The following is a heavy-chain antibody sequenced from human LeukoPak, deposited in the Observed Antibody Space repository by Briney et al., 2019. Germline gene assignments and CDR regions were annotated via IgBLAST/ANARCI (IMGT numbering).Heavy chain of an antibody. J-gene: IGHJ5*02. D-gene: IGHD3-3*01. CDR3: ATRRFTNLFDP. CDR1: GDSIGSRDYY. Sequence: SETLSLTCAVSGDSIGSRDYYWAWIRQPPGRGLEWIATILYSGNTYYSPSPKCRVPISVAASKRLLSLKLTSVSAPPTIHVYCATRRFTNLFDPWGPGKLVTVSS. V-gene: IGHV4-39*02. CDR2: ILYSGNT.